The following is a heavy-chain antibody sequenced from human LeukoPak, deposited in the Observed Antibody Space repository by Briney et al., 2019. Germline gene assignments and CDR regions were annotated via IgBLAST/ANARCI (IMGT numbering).Heavy chain of an antibody. J-gene: IGHJ6*02. CDR3: TTGVFEWLLSYYYYYGMDV. V-gene: IGHV3-15*01. D-gene: IGHD3-3*01. CDR2: IKSKTDGGTT. CDR1: GFTFSNAW. Sequence: GGSLRLSCAASGFTFSNAWMSWVRQAPGKGLEWVGRIKSKTDGGTTDYAAPVKGRFTISRDDPKTTLYLQMISLKTEDAAVYYCTTGVFEWLLSYYYYYGMDVWGQGTTVTVSS.